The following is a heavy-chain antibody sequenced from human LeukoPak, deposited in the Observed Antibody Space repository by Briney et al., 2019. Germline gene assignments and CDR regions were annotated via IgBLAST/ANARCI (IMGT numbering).Heavy chain of an antibody. D-gene: IGHD1-26*01. CDR1: GFTFSDYY. CDR3: AVSVGATSEWFDP. Sequence: GGSLRLSCAASGFTFSDYYMRWVRQAPGKGLEWVSYISSSGSTIYYADSVKGRCTISTDNAKNSLYLQMNSLRAEDTAVYYCAVSVGATSEWFDPWGQGTLVTVSS. V-gene: IGHV3-11*04. J-gene: IGHJ5*02. CDR2: ISSSGSTI.